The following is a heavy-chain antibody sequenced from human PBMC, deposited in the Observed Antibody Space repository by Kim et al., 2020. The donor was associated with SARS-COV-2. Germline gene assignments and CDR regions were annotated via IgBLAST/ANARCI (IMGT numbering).Heavy chain of an antibody. V-gene: IGHV3-21*01. Sequence: GGSLRLSCAASGFTFSSYSMNWVRQAPGKGLEWVSSISRSSSYIYYADSVKGRFTISRDNAKNSLYLQMNSLRAEDTAVYYCARDKGTMFWGQGTLVTVSS. J-gene: IGHJ4*02. CDR2: ISRSSSYI. CDR1: GFTFSSYS. CDR3: ARDKGTMF. D-gene: IGHD3-10*02.